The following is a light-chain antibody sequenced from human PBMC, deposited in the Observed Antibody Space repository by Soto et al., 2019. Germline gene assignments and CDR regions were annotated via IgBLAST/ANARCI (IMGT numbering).Light chain of an antibody. Sequence: EIVLTQSPATLSLSPGERATLSCRASQSVSSYLAWYQQKPGQAPRLLIYGASTRATGIPARFSGSGSGTEFTLTISSLQSEDSAVYYCQQYNNWLTFGGGTKVDIK. CDR2: GAS. V-gene: IGKV3-15*01. J-gene: IGKJ4*01. CDR3: QQYNNWLT. CDR1: QSVSSY.